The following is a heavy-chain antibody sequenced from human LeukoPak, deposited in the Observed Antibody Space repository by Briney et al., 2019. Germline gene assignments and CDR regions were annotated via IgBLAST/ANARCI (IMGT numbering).Heavy chain of an antibody. V-gene: IGHV3-21*01. CDR1: GLTFSKYS. Sequence: GGSLRLSCAASGLTFSKYSMTWVRQAPGKGLEWVSSINSDSSYIYYADSMKGRFFISRDNAKNSLYLQMISLRAEDTAVYYCARDAATDDAFDIWGQGTMVTVSS. CDR2: INSDSSYI. J-gene: IGHJ3*02. CDR3: ARDAATDDAFDI. D-gene: IGHD6-13*01.